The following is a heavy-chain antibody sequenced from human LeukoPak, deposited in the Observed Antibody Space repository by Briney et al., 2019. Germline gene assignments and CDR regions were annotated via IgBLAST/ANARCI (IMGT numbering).Heavy chain of an antibody. V-gene: IGHV1-69*05. Sequence: ASVKVSCKASGGTFSSYAISWVRQAPGQVLEWMGGIIPIFGTANYAQKFQGRVTITTDESTSTAYMELSSLRSEDTAVYYCARGTYYDILTGYLPYWGQGTLVTVSS. CDR3: ARGTYYDILTGYLPY. CDR2: IIPIFGTA. CDR1: GGTFSSYA. J-gene: IGHJ4*02. D-gene: IGHD3-9*01.